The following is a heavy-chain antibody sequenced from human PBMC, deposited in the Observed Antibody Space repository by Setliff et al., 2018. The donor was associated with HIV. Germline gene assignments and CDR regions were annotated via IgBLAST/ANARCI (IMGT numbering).Heavy chain of an antibody. Sequence: PGGSLRLSCLASGFQFQPYILHWVRQAPGKGLEWVANIKQDGSEKYYVDSVKGRFTISRDNAKNSLYLQMNSLRAEDTAVYYCARDDYMDVWGKGTTVTVSS. CDR2: IKQDGSEK. CDR3: ARDDYMDV. J-gene: IGHJ6*03. V-gene: IGHV3-7*01. CDR1: GFQFQPYI.